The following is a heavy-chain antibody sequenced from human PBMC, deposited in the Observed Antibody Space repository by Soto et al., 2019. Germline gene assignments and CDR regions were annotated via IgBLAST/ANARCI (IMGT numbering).Heavy chain of an antibody. CDR3: ARATSFSGHHGY. Sequence: LSLTCTVPGGSSSSGGYYWSWIRQLPGKGLEWIGYIYYSGSTYYNPSLKSRFTISLDPSKNQFSLKLSSVTAADTAVYYCARATSFSGHHGYWGQGTLVTVSS. CDR2: IYYSGST. CDR1: GGSSSSGGYY. V-gene: IGHV4-31*03. J-gene: IGHJ4*02. D-gene: IGHD2-8*02.